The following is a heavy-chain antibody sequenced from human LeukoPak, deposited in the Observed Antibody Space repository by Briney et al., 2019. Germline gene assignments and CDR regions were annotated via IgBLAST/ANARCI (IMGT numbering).Heavy chain of an antibody. CDR2: ISYDGSNK. Sequence: GGSLRLSCAASGFTISAYAMHWVRQAPGKGLEWVAVISYDGSNKYYADSVKGRFTISRDNSKNTLYLQMNSLRAEDTAVYYCASGGFYDFWSGYYIPFDYWGQGTLVTVSS. V-gene: IGHV3-30*01. CDR1: GFTISAYA. J-gene: IGHJ4*02. D-gene: IGHD3-3*01. CDR3: ASGGFYDFWSGYYIPFDY.